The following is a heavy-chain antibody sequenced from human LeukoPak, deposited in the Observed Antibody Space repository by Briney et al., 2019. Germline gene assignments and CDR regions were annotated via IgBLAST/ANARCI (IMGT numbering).Heavy chain of an antibody. CDR3: ARGGGYASPIGY. J-gene: IGHJ4*02. Sequence: SSETLSLTRTVSGGSISSYYWSWIWQPPGKGLEWIGYIYHSGSTNYNPSLKSRVTISVDTSKNQFSLKLSSVTAADTAVYYCARGGGYASPIGYWGQGALVTVSS. CDR2: IYHSGST. D-gene: IGHD5-12*01. V-gene: IGHV4-59*01. CDR1: GGSISSYY.